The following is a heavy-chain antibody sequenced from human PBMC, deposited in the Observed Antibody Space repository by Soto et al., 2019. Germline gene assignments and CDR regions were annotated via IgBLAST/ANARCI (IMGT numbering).Heavy chain of an antibody. CDR2: ISYDGSNK. Sequence: GGSLRLSCAASGFTFSSYAMHWVRQAPGKGLEWVAVISYDGSNKYYADSVKGRFTISRDNSKNTLYLQMNSLRAEDTAVYYCARDSGLVPNNWFDPWGQGTLVTVSS. V-gene: IGHV3-30-3*01. J-gene: IGHJ5*02. CDR1: GFTFSSYA. CDR3: ARDSGLVPNNWFDP. D-gene: IGHD6-19*01.